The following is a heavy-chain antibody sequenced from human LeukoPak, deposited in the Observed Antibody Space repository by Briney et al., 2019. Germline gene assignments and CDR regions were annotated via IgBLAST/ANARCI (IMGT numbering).Heavy chain of an antibody. V-gene: IGHV4-39*01. J-gene: IGHJ4*02. CDR2: IYYSGST. D-gene: IGHD3-22*01. CDR1: GGSINSSSYY. CDR3: ARLGYDSSGYYTPYYFDY. Sequence: PSETLSLTCTVSGGSINSSSYYWGWIRQPPGKGREWIGSIYYSGSTYYNPSLKSRVTISVDTSKNQFSQKLSSVTAADTAVYYCARLGYDSSGYYTPYYFDYSGQGTLVTVSS.